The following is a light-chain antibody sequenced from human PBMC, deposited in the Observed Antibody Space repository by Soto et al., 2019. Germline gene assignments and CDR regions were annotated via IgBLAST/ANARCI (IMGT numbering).Light chain of an antibody. J-gene: IGKJ1*01. CDR2: GAS. CDR3: QQYSTSPGM. V-gene: IGKV3-20*01. Sequence: TQSAIALTLSPGTRAVLSCRASQSIDSTHFVCYQQKPGQAPSLLIFGASSRATGIPDRFSGSGSWTDFTLTIRGLQHEDFVLYYCQQYSTSPGMFGQGTKVDIK. CDR1: QSIDSTH.